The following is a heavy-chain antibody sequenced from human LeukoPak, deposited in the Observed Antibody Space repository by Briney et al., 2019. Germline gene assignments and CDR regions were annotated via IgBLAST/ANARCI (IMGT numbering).Heavy chain of an antibody. Sequence: SETLSLTCAVYGGSFSGYYWSWIRQPPGKGLEWIGEINHSGSTNYNPSLKSRVTISVDTSKNQFSLKLSSVTAADTAVYYCARDEGTTGTTLRWFDPWGQGTLVTVSS. CDR2: INHSGST. CDR3: ARDEGTTGTTLRWFDP. V-gene: IGHV4-34*01. D-gene: IGHD1-1*01. CDR1: GGSFSGYY. J-gene: IGHJ5*02.